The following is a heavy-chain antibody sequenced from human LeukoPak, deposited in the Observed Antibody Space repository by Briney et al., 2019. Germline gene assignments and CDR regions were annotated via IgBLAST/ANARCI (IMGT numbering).Heavy chain of an antibody. CDR1: GGSISSGDYY. CDR2: IYYSGST. D-gene: IGHD3-22*01. CDR3: ARETYYYDSSGGDDAFDI. Sequence: PSQTLSLTCTVSGGSISSGDYYWRWLRQPPGKGLEWIGYIYYSGSTNYNPSLKSRVTISVDTSKNQFSLKLSSVTAADTAVYYCARETYYYDSSGGDDAFDIWGQGTMVTVSS. J-gene: IGHJ3*02. V-gene: IGHV4-61*08.